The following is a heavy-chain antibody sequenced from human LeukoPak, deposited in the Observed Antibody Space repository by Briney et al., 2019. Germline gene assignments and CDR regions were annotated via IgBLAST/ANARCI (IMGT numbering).Heavy chain of an antibody. J-gene: IGHJ4*02. V-gene: IGHV3-64*01. D-gene: IGHD3-22*01. CDR3: AKPVGLFYDSSGYYSGDY. CDR2: ISSNGGST. CDR1: GFTFSSYA. Sequence: GGSLRLSCAASGFTFSSYAMHWVRQAPGKGLEYVSAISSNGGSTYYANSVKGRFTISRDNSKNTLYLQMGSLRAEDMAVYYCAKPVGLFYDSSGYYSGDYWGQGTLVTVSS.